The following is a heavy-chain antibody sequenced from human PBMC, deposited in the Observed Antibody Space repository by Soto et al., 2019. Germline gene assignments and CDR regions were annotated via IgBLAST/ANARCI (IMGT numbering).Heavy chain of an antibody. CDR2: INPDNGNT. CDR3: ARDRYCSSTSCHDAFDI. J-gene: IGHJ3*02. Sequence: ASVKVSCKASGYTFARSGISWVRQAPGQGLEWLGWINPDNGNTNYAQHLQGRVSLTTDTSTSTAYMDLRSLRSDDTAVYYCARDRYCSSTSCHDAFDIWGQGTMVTVSS. CDR1: GYTFARSG. V-gene: IGHV1-18*01. D-gene: IGHD2-2*01.